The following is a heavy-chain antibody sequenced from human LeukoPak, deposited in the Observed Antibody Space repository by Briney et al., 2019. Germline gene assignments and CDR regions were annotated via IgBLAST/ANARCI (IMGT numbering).Heavy chain of an antibody. V-gene: IGHV3-23*01. CDR1: GFTFSSYA. CDR2: ISGSGGST. CDR3: EKDGFLEWLAFDY. J-gene: IGHJ4*02. Sequence: PGGPLRLPCTASGFTFSSYAMSGVPKSPGKGREWVAAISGSGGSTYYADSVKGRFTTPRENSKNTLYLQMNTVRAEDTAVYYCEKDGFLEWLAFDYWGQGTLVTVSS. D-gene: IGHD3-3*01.